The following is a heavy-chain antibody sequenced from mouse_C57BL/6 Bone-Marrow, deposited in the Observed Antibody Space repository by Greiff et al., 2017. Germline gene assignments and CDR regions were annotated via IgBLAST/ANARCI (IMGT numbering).Heavy chain of an antibody. V-gene: IGHV6-3*01. CDR3: TEHGTHWYFDV. CDR1: GFTFSNYW. CDR2: IRLKSANYAT. Sequence: DVQLQASGGGLVQPGGSMKLSCVASGFTFSNYWMNWVRQSPEKGLEWVAQIRLKSANYATHYAESVKGRFTISRDDSKSSVYLQMNNLRAEDTGSYYCTEHGTHWYFDVWGTGTTVTVSS. D-gene: IGHD1-2*01. J-gene: IGHJ1*03.